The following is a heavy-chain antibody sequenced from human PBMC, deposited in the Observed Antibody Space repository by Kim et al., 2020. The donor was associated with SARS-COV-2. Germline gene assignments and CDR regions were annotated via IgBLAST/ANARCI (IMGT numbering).Heavy chain of an antibody. CDR3: ARAGPQAWYFDL. Sequence: YSTPSLKSRVTLSVDTSQNQFSLNLRSVTAADTAVYYCARAGPQAWYFDLWGRGTLVTVSS. J-gene: IGHJ2*01. V-gene: IGHV4-39*01.